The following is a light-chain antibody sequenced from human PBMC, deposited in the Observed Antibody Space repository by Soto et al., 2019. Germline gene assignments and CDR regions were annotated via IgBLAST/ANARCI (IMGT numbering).Light chain of an antibody. V-gene: IGLV2-14*01. CDR1: SSDVGGYNY. J-gene: IGLJ2*01. Sequence: QLVLTQPASVSGSPGQSITISCTGTSSDVGGYNYVSWYQQHPGKAPKLMIYDVSNRPSGVSNRFSGSKSGNTASLTISGLQAEDEADYYCSSYTSSIRVFGGGTKLTVL. CDR3: SSYTSSIRV. CDR2: DVS.